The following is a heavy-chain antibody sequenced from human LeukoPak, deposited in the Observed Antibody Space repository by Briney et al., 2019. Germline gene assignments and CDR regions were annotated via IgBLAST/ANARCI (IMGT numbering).Heavy chain of an antibody. CDR1: GYTFTGYY. CDR3: ARETRDLFYYDSSGYSFDY. V-gene: IGHV1-2*04. Sequence: ASVKVSCKASGYTFTGYYMHWVRQAPGQGLEWMGWINPNSGGTNYAQKFQGWVTMTRDTSISTAYMELSRLRSDDTAVYYCARETRDLFYYDSSGYSFDYWGQGTLVTVSS. J-gene: IGHJ4*02. D-gene: IGHD3-22*01. CDR2: INPNSGGT.